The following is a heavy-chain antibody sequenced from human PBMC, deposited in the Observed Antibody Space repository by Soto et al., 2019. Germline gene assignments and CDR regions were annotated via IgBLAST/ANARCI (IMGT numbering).Heavy chain of an antibody. D-gene: IGHD3-16*02. J-gene: IGHJ4*02. V-gene: IGHV5-51*01. CDR3: ARARLYSVTSDLDY. CDR2: VYPADSDT. CDR1: GYMFTNYW. Sequence: GESLKISCKGSGYMFTNYWIGWVRQMPGKGLEWMGLVYPADSDTRYSPSFEGQVTISVDKSISTAYLQWSSLRASDTAIYYCARARLYSVTSDLDYWGQGALVTVSS.